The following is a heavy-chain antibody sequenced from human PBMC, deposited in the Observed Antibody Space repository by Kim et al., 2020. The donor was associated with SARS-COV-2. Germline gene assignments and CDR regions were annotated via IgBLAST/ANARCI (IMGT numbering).Heavy chain of an antibody. J-gene: IGHJ4*02. CDR3: ARGERSSSSGIDY. Sequence: YADSVKGRFTISRDNGKKPLYLQMNSLRAEDTAVYYCARGERSSSSGIDYWGQGTLVTVSS. D-gene: IGHD6-6*01. V-gene: IGHV3-11*06.